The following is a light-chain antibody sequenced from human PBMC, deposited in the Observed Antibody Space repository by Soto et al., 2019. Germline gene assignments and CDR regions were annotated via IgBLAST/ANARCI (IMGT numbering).Light chain of an antibody. V-gene: IGKV1-5*03. CDR2: KAS. CDR1: QTISSW. Sequence: DIQMTQSPSTLSGSVGDRVTITCRASQTISSWLAWYQQKPGKAPKLLIYKASTLKSGVPSRFSGSGSGTEFTLTISSLQPDDFATYYCQQGYSTLTFGQGTRLEI. CDR3: QQGYSTLT. J-gene: IGKJ5*01.